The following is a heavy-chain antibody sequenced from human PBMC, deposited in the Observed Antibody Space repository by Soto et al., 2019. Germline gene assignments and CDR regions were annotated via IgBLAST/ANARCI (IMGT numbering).Heavy chain of an antibody. V-gene: IGHV1-18*01. J-gene: IGHJ5*02. CDR2: ISAYNGNT. CDR3: ARDPYFYGSGSYYGSGGEFDP. Sequence: ASVKVSCKASGYTFTSYGISWVRQAPGQGLEWMGWISAYNGNTNYAQKLQGRVTMTTDTSTSTAYMELRSLRSDDTAVYYCARDPYFYGSGSYYGSGGEFDPWGQGTLVTVSS. D-gene: IGHD3-10*01. CDR1: GYTFTSYG.